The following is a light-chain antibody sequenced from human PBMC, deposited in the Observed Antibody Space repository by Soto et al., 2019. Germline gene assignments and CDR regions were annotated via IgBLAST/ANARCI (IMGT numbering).Light chain of an antibody. V-gene: IGKV3-20*01. CDR3: HQYGSTPFT. CDR2: GAS. Sequence: EIVLTQSPGTLSLSPGDRATLSCRASQSVSTNYLAWYQQKLGQAPRLLIYGASSRATGIPDRFSGNGSGTGFTLTISRLEPEDFAVYYCHQYGSTPFTFGPGTKVDIK. CDR1: QSVSTNY. J-gene: IGKJ3*01.